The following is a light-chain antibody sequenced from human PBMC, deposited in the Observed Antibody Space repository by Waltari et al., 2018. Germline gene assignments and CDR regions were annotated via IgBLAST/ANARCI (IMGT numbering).Light chain of an antibody. CDR1: QTVRTTY. CDR2: RAS. V-gene: IGKV3-20*01. J-gene: IGKJ4*01. CDR3: QQYDISPLT. Sequence: EIVLTQSPGTLSLSPGERATLSCRASQTVRTTYLAWYQQTPGQAPTLLIYRASSRATGIPDRFSGSGSGTDFSLTISSLEPEDFAVYYCQQYDISPLTFGGGTKVEIK.